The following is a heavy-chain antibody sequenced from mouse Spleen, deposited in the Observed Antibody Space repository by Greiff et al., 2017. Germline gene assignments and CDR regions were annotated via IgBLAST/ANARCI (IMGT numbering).Heavy chain of an antibody. CDR2: IDPANGNT. V-gene: IGHV14-3*02. D-gene: IGHD5-1*01. CDR1: GFNIKDTY. Sequence: EVKLQESGAELVKPGASVKLSCTASGFNIKDTYMHWVKQRPEQGLEWIGRIDPANGNTKYDPKFQGKATITADTSSSTAYLQLSSLTSEDTAVYYCARSYPAWFAYWGQGTLVTVS. CDR3: ARSYPAWFAY. J-gene: IGHJ3*01.